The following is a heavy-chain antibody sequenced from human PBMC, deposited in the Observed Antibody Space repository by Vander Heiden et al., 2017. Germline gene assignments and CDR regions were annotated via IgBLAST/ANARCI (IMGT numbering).Heavy chain of an antibody. CDR2: ISYDGSNK. Sequence: QVQLVESGGGVVQPGRSLRLSCAASGFTFSSYAMHWVRQAPGKGLEWVAVISYDGSNKYYADSVKGRFTISRDNSKNTLYLQMNSLRAEDTAVYYCARDPSDYGMDVWGQGTTVTVSS. V-gene: IGHV3-30*01. CDR1: GFTFSSYA. CDR3: ARDPSDYGMDV. J-gene: IGHJ6*02.